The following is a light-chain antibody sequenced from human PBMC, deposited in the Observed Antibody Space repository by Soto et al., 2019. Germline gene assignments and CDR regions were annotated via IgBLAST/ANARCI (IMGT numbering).Light chain of an antibody. V-gene: IGKV3-20*01. CDR1: QSVSSSY. CDR3: QTYGSSSWT. J-gene: IGKJ1*01. CDR2: GAS. Sequence: EIVLTQSPGTLSLSPGERATLSCRASQSVSSSYLAWYQQKPGQAPRLLIYGASSRATGIPDRFSGSGSGTDFTLTSSRLEPEDFAVCYCQTYGSSSWTFGQGTKVEIQ.